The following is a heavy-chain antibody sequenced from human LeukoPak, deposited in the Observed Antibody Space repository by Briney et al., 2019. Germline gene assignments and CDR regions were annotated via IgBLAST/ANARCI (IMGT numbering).Heavy chain of an antibody. Sequence: GGSLRLSCEASGFSFSSHAMHWVRQAPGKGLERVSSITSTRSDIYYADSLKGRFTISRDNPKNTLYLQMNNLRAEDTAVYFCAKRGVVIRVILVGFRKEAYYFDSWGQGALVTVSS. D-gene: IGHD3-22*01. V-gene: IGHV3-21*04. CDR2: ITSTRSDI. CDR1: GFSFSSHA. CDR3: AKRGVVIRVILVGFRKEAYYFDS. J-gene: IGHJ4*02.